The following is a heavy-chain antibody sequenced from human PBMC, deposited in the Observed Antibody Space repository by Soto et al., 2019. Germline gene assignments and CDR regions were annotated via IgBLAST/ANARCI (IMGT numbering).Heavy chain of an antibody. CDR2: INPNSGGT. J-gene: IGHJ4*02. CDR1: GYTFTGYY. D-gene: IGHD3-22*01. CDR3: ARGSYYYDSSGYSYSLDY. Sequence: QVQLVQSGAEVQKPGASVKVSCKASGYTFTGYYMHWVRQAPGQGLEWMGWINPNSGGTNYAQKFQGSVTMTRDTSISTAYMELSRLRSDDTAVYYCARGSYYYDSSGYSYSLDYWGQGTLVTVSS. V-gene: IGHV1-2*02.